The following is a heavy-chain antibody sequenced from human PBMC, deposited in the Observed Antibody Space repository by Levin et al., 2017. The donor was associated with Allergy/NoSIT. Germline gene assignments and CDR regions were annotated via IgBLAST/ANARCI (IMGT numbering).Heavy chain of an antibody. V-gene: IGHV5-51*01. CDR2: IYPGDSDT. J-gene: IGHJ4*02. CDR3: ARLISTDYGDQHALGY. D-gene: IGHD4-17*01. CDR1: GYSFTSYW. Sequence: PGGSLRLSCKGSGYSFTSYWIGWVRQMPGKGLEWMGSIYPGDSDTRYSPSFQGQVTISADKSISTAYLQWSSLKASDTAMYYCARLISTDYGDQHALGYWGQGTLVTVSS.